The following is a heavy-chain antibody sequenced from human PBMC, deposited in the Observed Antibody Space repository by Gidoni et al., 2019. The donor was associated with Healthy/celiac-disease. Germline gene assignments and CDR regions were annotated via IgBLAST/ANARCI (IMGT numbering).Heavy chain of an antibody. CDR2: ISWKSGSI. D-gene: IGHD6-6*01. CDR3: AKDMGSIAARQIDY. V-gene: IGHV3-9*01. J-gene: IGHJ4*02. CDR1: GFTFDDYA. Sequence: EVQLVASGGGLVQPGRSLRISCAASGFTFDDYAMHWVRQAPGKGLEWVSGISWKSGSIGYADSVKGRFTISRDNAKNSLYLQMNSLRAEDTALYYSAKDMGSIAARQIDYWGQGTLVTVSS.